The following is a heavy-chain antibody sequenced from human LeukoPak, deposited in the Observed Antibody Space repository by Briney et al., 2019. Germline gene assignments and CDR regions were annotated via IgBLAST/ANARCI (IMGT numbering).Heavy chain of an antibody. J-gene: IGHJ4*02. D-gene: IGHD6-13*01. CDR2: IYSGGST. CDR3: ARGSIAAAGTDFDY. Sequence: GGSLRLSCAASGFTVSSNYMSWVRQAPGKGLEWVSVIYSGGSTYYADSVKGRFTISRDNSKNTLYLQMNSLRAEDTAVYYCARGSIAAAGTDFDYWGQGTLVNVSS. V-gene: IGHV3-53*01. CDR1: GFTVSSNY.